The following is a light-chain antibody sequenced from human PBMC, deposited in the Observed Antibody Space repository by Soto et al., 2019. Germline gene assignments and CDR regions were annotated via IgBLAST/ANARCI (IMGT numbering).Light chain of an antibody. J-gene: IGKJ4*01. V-gene: IGKV1-33*01. CDR2: DAA. CDR3: QQYDNLPLT. Sequence: IPLTQSPSSLSASVGDRVTITCRASQDIKNYLNWYQQKSGKAHKLLIYDAADLETGVPSRFSGSGSGTDFTFTINSLQPEDIATYYCQQYDNLPLTFGGGTKVDIK. CDR1: QDIKNY.